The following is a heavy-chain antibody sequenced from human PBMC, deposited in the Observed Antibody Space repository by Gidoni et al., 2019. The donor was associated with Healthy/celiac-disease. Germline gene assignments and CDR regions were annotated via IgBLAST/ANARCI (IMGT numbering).Heavy chain of an antibody. D-gene: IGHD5-18*01. J-gene: IGHJ6*02. V-gene: IGHV1-69*01. CDR3: AREGYSYGSVPLYYGMDV. Sequence: QVQLVQSGAEVKKPGSSVKVSCKASGGTFSSYAISWVRQAPGQGLEWMGGIIPIFGTANYAQKFQGRVTITADESTSTAYMELSSLRSEDTAVYYCAREGYSYGSVPLYYGMDVWGQGTTVTVSS. CDR1: GGTFSSYA. CDR2: IIPIFGTA.